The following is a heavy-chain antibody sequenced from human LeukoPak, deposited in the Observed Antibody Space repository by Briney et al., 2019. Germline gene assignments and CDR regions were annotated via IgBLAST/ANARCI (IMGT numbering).Heavy chain of an antibody. J-gene: IGHJ4*02. CDR2: INHSGST. CDR3: ARGFTIFPQRAGYYFDY. CDR1: GGSISSYY. D-gene: IGHD3-3*01. V-gene: IGHV4-34*01. Sequence: SETLSLTCTVSGGSISSYYWSWIRQPPGKGLEWIGEINHSGSTNYNPSLKSRVTISVDTSKNQFSLKLSSVTAADTAVYYCARGFTIFPQRAGYYFDYWGQGTLVTVSS.